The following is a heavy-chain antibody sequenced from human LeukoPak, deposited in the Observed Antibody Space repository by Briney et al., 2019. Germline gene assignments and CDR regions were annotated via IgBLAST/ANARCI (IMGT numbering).Heavy chain of an antibody. CDR3: AKDRGAAAWVLYFDY. CDR2: ISYHGSDQ. D-gene: IGHD3-10*01. J-gene: IGHJ4*02. CDR1: GFTFSSYG. Sequence: GRSLRLSCAASGFTFSSYGIHWDRQAPGKGLEWVAVISYHGSDQFYADSVEGRFTVSRDNSKNTLYLQMNSLRPEDTAVYFCAKDRGAAAWVLYFDYWGQGTLVTVSS. V-gene: IGHV3-30*18.